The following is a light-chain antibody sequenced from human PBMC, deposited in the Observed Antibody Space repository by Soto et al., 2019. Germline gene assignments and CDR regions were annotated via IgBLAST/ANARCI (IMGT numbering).Light chain of an antibody. J-gene: IGLJ1*01. V-gene: IGLV1-40*01. CDR3: QSYDKRRTAYV. CDR1: SSSIGAGYE. CDR2: GNG. Sequence: QAVLTQPPSVSGAPGQRVTISCSGTSSSIGAGYEVHWYHQLPGTAPKLVVSGNGNRPSGVPDRLSASKSGTSASLAITGLQAEVDGHSYCQSYDKRRTAYVFGTGTKLTVL.